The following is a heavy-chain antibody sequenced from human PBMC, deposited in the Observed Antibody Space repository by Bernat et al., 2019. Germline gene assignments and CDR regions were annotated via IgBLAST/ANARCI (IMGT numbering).Heavy chain of an antibody. D-gene: IGHD3-10*01. CDR1: GGPISSYY. Sequence: QLQLQESGPGLVKPSETLSLTCTVSGGPISSYYWSWIRQPPGKGLEWIGYIYYSGSTNYNPSLKSRVTISVDTSKNQFSLKLSSVTAADTAVYYCARGLISGSYYNWFDPWGQGTLVTVSS. CDR3: ARGLISGSYYNWFDP. J-gene: IGHJ5*02. CDR2: IYYSGST. V-gene: IGHV4-59*01.